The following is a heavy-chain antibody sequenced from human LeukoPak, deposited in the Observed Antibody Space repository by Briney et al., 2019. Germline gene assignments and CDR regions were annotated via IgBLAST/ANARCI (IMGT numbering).Heavy chain of an antibody. CDR2: IKQDGSEK. V-gene: IGHV3-7*01. Sequence: PGGSLRLSXAASGFTFSSYWMSWVCQAPGKGLEWVANIKQDGSEKYYVDSVGGRFTISRDNAKNSLYLQMNSLRAEDTAVYYCAREEVWLQLEIRDYYYMDVWGKGTTVTVSS. CDR3: AREEVWLQLEIRDYYYMDV. J-gene: IGHJ6*03. D-gene: IGHD1-1*01. CDR1: GFTFSSYW.